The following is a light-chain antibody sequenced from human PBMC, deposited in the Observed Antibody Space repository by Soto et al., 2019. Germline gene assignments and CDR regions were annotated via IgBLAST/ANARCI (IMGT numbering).Light chain of an antibody. Sequence: EIGLTQSPATLSLSPGDRASLSCRASQNVSRYLAWYQQKPGQAPRLLIHDTSTRATGVPDTFSGSGSGTEFTLTISSLEPEDSAMYYCQQRFSWPPTFGGGTHVEIK. J-gene: IGKJ4*01. CDR2: DTS. V-gene: IGKV3-11*01. CDR1: QNVSRY. CDR3: QQRFSWPPT.